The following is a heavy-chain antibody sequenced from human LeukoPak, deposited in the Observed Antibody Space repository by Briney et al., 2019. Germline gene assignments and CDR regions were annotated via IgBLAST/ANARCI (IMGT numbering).Heavy chain of an antibody. V-gene: IGHV4-34*01. CDR1: GGSSSGYY. CDR3: ASSQQYYDMTYGMDV. D-gene: IGHD3-9*01. Sequence: SETLSLTCAVYGGSSSGYYWSWIRQPPGKGLEWIGEINHSGSTNYNPSLKSRVTISVDTSKNQFSLKLSSVTAADTAVYYCASSQQYYDMTYGMDVWGQGTTVTVSS. CDR2: INHSGST. J-gene: IGHJ6*02.